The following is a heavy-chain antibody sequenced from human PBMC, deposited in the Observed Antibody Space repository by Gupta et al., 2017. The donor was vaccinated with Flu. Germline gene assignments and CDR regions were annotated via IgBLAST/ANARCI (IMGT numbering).Heavy chain of an antibody. Sequence: QVQLVQSGAAVKKPGSSAKVPCKASXXXFXXXAXXXGGQAPGQGLEWMGGIIPIFGTANYAQKFQGRVTITADKSTSTAYMELSSLRSEDTAVYYCARDYCSGGSCPLVYWGQGTLVTVSS. D-gene: IGHD2-15*01. CDR2: IIPIFGTA. CDR3: ARDYCSGGSCPLVY. J-gene: IGHJ4*02. V-gene: IGHV1-69*06. CDR1: XXXFXXXA.